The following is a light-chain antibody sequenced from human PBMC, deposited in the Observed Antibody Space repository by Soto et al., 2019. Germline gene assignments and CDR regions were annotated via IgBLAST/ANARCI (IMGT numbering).Light chain of an antibody. V-gene: IGKV3-20*01. CDR3: QQYDSSPLT. Sequence: EIVLTQSPGTLSLSPGERATLSCRASQSVSSSYLAWYQQKPGQAPRLLIYGASSRATGIPDRFSGRGSGTAFTLTISRLEPDDFAVYYCQQYDSSPLTFGGGNKVEIK. J-gene: IGKJ4*01. CDR1: QSVSSSY. CDR2: GAS.